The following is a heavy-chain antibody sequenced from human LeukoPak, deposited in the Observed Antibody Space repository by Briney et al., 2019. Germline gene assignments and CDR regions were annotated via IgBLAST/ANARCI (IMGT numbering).Heavy chain of an antibody. V-gene: IGHV4-59*08. J-gene: IGHJ4*02. D-gene: IGHD6-13*01. Sequence: KSSETLSLTCNVSGASINNYYWSWIRQPPGMRLEGIGYISSAGSTHYNPSLESRVTISVDTSKNHLSLELQSVTAADTAVYYCARQVPGSGTVFDYWGQGTLVTVSS. CDR2: ISSAGST. CDR1: GASINNYY. CDR3: ARQVPGSGTVFDY.